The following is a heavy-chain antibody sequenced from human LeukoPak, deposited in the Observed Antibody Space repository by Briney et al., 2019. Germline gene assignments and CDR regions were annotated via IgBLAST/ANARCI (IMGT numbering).Heavy chain of an antibody. J-gene: IGHJ6*03. CDR1: GGSISSSSYY. V-gene: IGHV4-39*01. Sequence: SETLSLTCTVSGGSISSSSYYWGWIRQPPGKGLEWIGSIYYSGSTYYNPSLKSRVTISVDTSKNQFSLKLSSVTAADTAVYYCARRRYYYMDVWGKGTTVTVSS. CDR3: ARRRYYYMDV. CDR2: IYYSGST.